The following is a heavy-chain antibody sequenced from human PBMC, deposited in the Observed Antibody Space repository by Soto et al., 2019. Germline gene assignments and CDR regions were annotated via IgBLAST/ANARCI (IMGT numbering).Heavy chain of an antibody. CDR3: ARNRAFMESTDDAFDI. CDR2: INAGNGNT. D-gene: IGHD3-3*02. CDR1: GSTFTSYA. V-gene: IGHV1-3*01. Sequence: ASVKVSCKASGSTFTSYAMHWVRQAPGQRLEWMGWINAGNGNTKYSQKFQGRVTITRDTSASTAYMELSSLRSEDTAVYYCARNRAFMESTDDAFDIWGQGTMVTVSS. J-gene: IGHJ3*02.